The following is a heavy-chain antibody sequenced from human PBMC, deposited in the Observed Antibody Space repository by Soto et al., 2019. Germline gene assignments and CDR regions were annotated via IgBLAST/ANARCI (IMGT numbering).Heavy chain of an antibody. V-gene: IGHV1-58*01. CDR1: GFTFSNSA. CDR2: IVVGSGNT. Sequence: ASVKVSCKASGFTFSNSAVQWVRQARGQRLEWIGWIVVGSGNTNYAQKFQERVTIARDMSTTTAYMELSSLRSVDTAVYYCATDKGDSYGYGNYWGQGTLVTVSS. D-gene: IGHD5-18*01. J-gene: IGHJ4*02. CDR3: ATDKGDSYGYGNY.